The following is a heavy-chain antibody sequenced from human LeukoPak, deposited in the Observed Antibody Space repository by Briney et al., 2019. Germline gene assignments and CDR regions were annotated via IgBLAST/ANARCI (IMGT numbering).Heavy chain of an antibody. CDR1: GDSISSSTYC. D-gene: IGHD5-18*01. Sequence: SETLSLTCTVSGDSISSSTYCWGWIRQPPGKGLEWIGSIYYSGTTYYSPPLKTRVTISVDTSKNQFSLKLSSVTAADTAVYYCARLVSRRGYSFDYWGQGTLVTVSS. CDR3: ARLVSRRGYSFDY. J-gene: IGHJ4*02. CDR2: IYYSGTT. V-gene: IGHV4-39*01.